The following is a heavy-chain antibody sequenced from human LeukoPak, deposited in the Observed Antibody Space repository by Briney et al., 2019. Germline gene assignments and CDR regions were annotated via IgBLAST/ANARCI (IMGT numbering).Heavy chain of an antibody. Sequence: VNLSRKASVGTFSRYAVSCVPGARGHGLEERGGIIPIFGHAIYTQKFQGRVTITGDESTGKAYMEQSSLKSGDTAVYYCAAPGWRSSWGDYYCSDMDFWGKGTTVTVSS. CDR2: IIPIFGHA. D-gene: IGHD6-13*01. CDR1: VGTFSRYA. CDR3: AAPGWRSSWGDYYCSDMDF. J-gene: IGHJ6*04. V-gene: IGHV1-69*01.